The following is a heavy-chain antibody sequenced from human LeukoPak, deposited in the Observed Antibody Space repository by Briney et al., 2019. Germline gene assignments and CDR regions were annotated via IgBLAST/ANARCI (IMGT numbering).Heavy chain of an antibody. V-gene: IGHV4-38-2*01. J-gene: IGHJ2*01. CDR1: GYSISGGYY. Sequence: SETLSLTCAVSGYSISGGYYWGWIRPPPGKGLEWIGSIFHSGTTYYNPSLKRRVTISVDTSKNQFSLKLSSVTAADTAVYYCARGGGTIKGYFDLWGRGTLVTVSS. CDR3: ARGGGTIKGYFDL. CDR2: IFHSGTT. D-gene: IGHD1-1*01.